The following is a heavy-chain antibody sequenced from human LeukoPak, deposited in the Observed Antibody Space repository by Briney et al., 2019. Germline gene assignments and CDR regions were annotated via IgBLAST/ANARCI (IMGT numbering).Heavy chain of an antibody. D-gene: IGHD2-2*01. V-gene: IGHV3-74*01. J-gene: IGHJ4*02. CDR1: GFTFDDYA. CDR3: ARVSVCSSASCYSLFDY. Sequence: PGGSLRLSCAASGFTFDDYAMHWVRQAPGKGLVWVSRINADGSNTNYADSVKGRFTISRDNAKNTLYLQMNSLRAEDTAVYYCARVSVCSSASCYSLFDYWGQGTLVTVSS. CDR2: INADGSNT.